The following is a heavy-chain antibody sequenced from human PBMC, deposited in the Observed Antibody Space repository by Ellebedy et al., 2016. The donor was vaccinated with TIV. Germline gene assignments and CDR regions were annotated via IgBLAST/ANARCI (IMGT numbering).Heavy chain of an antibody. J-gene: IGHJ4*02. CDR2: IFSNGGT. CDR3: ASADRSGYYRFDD. V-gene: IGHV4-31*11. CDR1: GASISGGGHY. Sequence: MPSETLSLTCAVSGASISGGGHYWHWIRKHPGEGLEWIGYIFSNGGTYYNPSLESRAAISVDTSENQFSLKLSSVTAADTAVYYCASADRSGYYRFDDWGQGTLVNVSS. D-gene: IGHD3-22*01.